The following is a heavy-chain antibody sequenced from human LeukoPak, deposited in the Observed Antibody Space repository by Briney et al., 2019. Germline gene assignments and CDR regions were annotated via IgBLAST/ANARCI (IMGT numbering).Heavy chain of an antibody. CDR2: ISHDGSNK. CDR1: GFTFSSYG. J-gene: IGHJ6*02. D-gene: IGHD4-11*01. Sequence: GRSLRLSCAASGFTFSSYGMHWVRQAPGKGLEWVAVISHDGSNKDYSDPVKGRFTISRDNSRSTLYLHMNSLRVEDTAVYYCANDYSNYYSYGMDVWGQGTTVTVSS. CDR3: ANDYSNYYSYGMDV. V-gene: IGHV3-30*18.